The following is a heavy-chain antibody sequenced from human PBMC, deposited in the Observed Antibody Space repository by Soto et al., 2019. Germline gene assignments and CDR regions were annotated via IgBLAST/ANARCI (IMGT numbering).Heavy chain of an antibody. CDR2: IYHSGST. D-gene: IGHD1-7*01. V-gene: IGHV4-4*02. CDR3: ASSHITGTVSLDAFDI. CDR1: SGSISSSNW. Sequence: PLETLSLTCAVSSGSISSSNWWSWVRQPPGKGLEWIGEIYHSGSTNYNPSLKSRVTISVDKSKNQSSLKPSSVTAADTAVYYCASSHITGTVSLDAFDIWGQGTMVTVSS. J-gene: IGHJ3*02.